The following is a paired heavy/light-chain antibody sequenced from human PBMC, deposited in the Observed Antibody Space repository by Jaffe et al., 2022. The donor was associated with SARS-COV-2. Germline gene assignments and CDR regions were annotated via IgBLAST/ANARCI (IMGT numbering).Heavy chain of an antibody. V-gene: IGHV3-53*02. D-gene: IGHD2-21*02. CDR2: MFSSGSI. CDR3: ATFVVVTGHETFDV. Sequence: EVQLVETGGGLIQPGGSLRLSCAASGFTVSDQFVTWARQAPGKGLEWVSSMFSSGSIYYAESVRGRFTISRDNFKNTLYLQMNSLRVEDTAIYYCATFVVVTGHETFDVWGQGTVVTVSS. J-gene: IGHJ3*01. CDR1: GFTVSDQF.
Light chain of an antibody. CDR3: SSYAGGSNLV. Sequence: QSALTQPPSASGSPGQSVTISCTGTSSDIGGYNYVSWYQHHPGKAPKLIIYDVDKRTSGVPYRFSASKSGNTASLTVSGLQAEDEADYYCSSYAGGSNLVFGGGTKLTVL. CDR1: SSDIGGYNY. V-gene: IGLV2-8*01. J-gene: IGLJ3*02. CDR2: DVD.